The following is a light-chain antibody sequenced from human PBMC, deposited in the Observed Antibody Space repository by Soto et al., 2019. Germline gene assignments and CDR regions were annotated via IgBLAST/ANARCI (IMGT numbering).Light chain of an antibody. CDR2: GAS. CDR3: QQDGSSRT. V-gene: IGKV3-20*01. Sequence: EIVLTQSPGTMSLSPGERATLSCRASQSVSSSYLAWYQQKTGQAPRLLIYGASSRATGIPDRFSGSGSGTDFTLTISRLEPEDFAVYYCQQDGSSRTFGQGTKVEIK. CDR1: QSVSSSY. J-gene: IGKJ1*01.